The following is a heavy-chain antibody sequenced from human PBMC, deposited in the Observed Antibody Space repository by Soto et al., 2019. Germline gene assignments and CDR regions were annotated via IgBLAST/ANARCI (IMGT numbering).Heavy chain of an antibody. CDR3: ATRASPSSSSKYGMDV. Sequence: GGSLRLSCAASGFTFSRYALNWVRQAPGKGLEWVSVISGSGGSTYYADSVKGRFTISRDNSKNTLYLQMNSLRAEDTAVYYCATRASPSSSSKYGMDVWGQGTTVTVSS. J-gene: IGHJ6*02. V-gene: IGHV3-23*01. D-gene: IGHD6-6*01. CDR1: GFTFSRYA. CDR2: ISGSGGST.